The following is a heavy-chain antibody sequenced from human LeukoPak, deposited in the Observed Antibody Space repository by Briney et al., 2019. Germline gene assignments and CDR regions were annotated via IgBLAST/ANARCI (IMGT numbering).Heavy chain of an antibody. J-gene: IGHJ4*02. CDR3: AREGIQLWLDLSY. CDR1: GYTFTGYY. D-gene: IGHD5-18*01. Sequence: GASVKVSCKASGYTFTGYYMHWVRQAPGQGLEWMGWINPNSGGTNYAQKFQGRVTMTRDTSISTAYMELRSLRSDDTAVYYCAREGIQLWLDLSYWGQGTLVTVSS. V-gene: IGHV1-2*02. CDR2: INPNSGGT.